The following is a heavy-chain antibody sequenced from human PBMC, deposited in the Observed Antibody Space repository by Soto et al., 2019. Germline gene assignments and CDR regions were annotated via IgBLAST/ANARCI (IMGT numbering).Heavy chain of an antibody. CDR3: ARAPLVRPLDY. V-gene: IGHV4-4*02. CDR2: IYHSGST. CDR1: GGSISSSNW. J-gene: IGHJ4*02. D-gene: IGHD3-10*01. Sequence: AETLSLTCAVSGGSISSSNWLRVFRQPPGKGLEWIGEIYHSGSTNYNPSLKSRVTISVDKSKNQFSLKLSSVTAADTAVYYCARAPLVRPLDYWGQGTLVTVSS.